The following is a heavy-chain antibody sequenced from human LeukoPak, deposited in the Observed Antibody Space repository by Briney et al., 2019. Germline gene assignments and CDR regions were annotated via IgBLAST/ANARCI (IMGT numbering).Heavy chain of an antibody. CDR3: AATEEYYDFWSGYRQPDY. V-gene: IGHV1-58*02. CDR2: VIVGSGDT. J-gene: IGHJ4*02. D-gene: IGHD3-3*01. CDR1: GFTFTSYT. Sequence: SVKVSCKASGFTFTSYTMQWVRQARGQRLEWIGWVIVGSGDTNYAQKFQERVTITRDMSTSTAYMELSSLRSEDTAVYYCAATEEYYDFWSGYRQPDYWGQGTMVTVSS.